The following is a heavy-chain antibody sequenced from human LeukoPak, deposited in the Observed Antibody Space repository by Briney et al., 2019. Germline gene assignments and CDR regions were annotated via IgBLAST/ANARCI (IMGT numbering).Heavy chain of an antibody. CDR2: IYYSGST. D-gene: IGHD3-9*01. Sequence: SETLYLTCSVSGGSMSSYYWSWIRQPPGKGLEWMGYIYYSGSTKYNPPIKSGVTISVDTSKTQFTLNLRSVTAADTAVYYCARGLTIYDILTAYYTFPYFDYWGQGTLVTVSS. V-gene: IGHV4-59*01. CDR1: GGSMSSYY. CDR3: ARGLTIYDILTAYYTFPYFDY. J-gene: IGHJ4*02.